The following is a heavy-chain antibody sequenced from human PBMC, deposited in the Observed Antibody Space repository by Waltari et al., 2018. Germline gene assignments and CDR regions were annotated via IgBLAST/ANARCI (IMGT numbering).Heavy chain of an antibody. CDR1: GLTFTNYA. J-gene: IGHJ4*02. CDR3: VKETAYGYYFDN. Sequence: EVQLLESGGGLIPPGGSLTLSCAASGLTFTNYAMNWIRQAPGKGLEWVSVIYSGGGAYYADSVKGRFTISRDNSKNTLYLQMSSLRLEDTAVYYCVKETAYGYYFDNWGQGTLVSVSS. V-gene: IGHV3-23*03. CDR2: IYSGGGA. D-gene: IGHD3-10*01.